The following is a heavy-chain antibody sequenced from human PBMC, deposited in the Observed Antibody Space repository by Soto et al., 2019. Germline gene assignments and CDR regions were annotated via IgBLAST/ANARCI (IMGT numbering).Heavy chain of an antibody. J-gene: IGHJ5*02. D-gene: IGHD2-21*02. V-gene: IGHV3-23*01. Sequence: EVQLLESGGGLVQPGGSLRLSCAASGFTFSSYAMSWVRQAPGKGLEWVSAISGSGGSTYYADAVKGRFTISRDNSKNTLYLQTNSLRAEDTAVYYCAKAGVVVTAIEVNWFDPWGQGTLVTVSS. CDR1: GFTFSSYA. CDR2: ISGSGGST. CDR3: AKAGVVVTAIEVNWFDP.